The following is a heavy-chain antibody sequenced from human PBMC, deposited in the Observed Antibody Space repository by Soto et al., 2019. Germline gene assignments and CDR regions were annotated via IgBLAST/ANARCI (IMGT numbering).Heavy chain of an antibody. CDR1: GFPFSSYW. D-gene: IGHD3-9*01. Sequence: EVQLVESGGDLVQRGGSLRLSCAASGFPFSSYWMHWVRHTPGKGLDWVARISGDGVTTYYADSVTGRFTVSRDNAKNTLSLQISGLRAEDTAVYYCARGYYGLLTGYYTDYWGQGTLVSVSS. CDR2: ISGDGVTT. CDR3: ARGYYGLLTGYYTDY. J-gene: IGHJ4*02. V-gene: IGHV3-74*01.